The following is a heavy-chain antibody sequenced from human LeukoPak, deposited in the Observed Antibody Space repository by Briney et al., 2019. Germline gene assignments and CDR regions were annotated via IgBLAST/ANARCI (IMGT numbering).Heavy chain of an antibody. J-gene: IGHJ5*02. Sequence: SETLSLTCAVYGGSFSGYYWSWIRQPPGKGLKWIGEINHSGSTNYNPSLKSRVTISVDTSKNQFSLKLSSVTAADTAVYYCARHDSLYCSGGSCENWFDPWGQGTLVTVSS. CDR1: GGSFSGYY. CDR2: INHSGST. V-gene: IGHV4-34*01. D-gene: IGHD2-15*01. CDR3: ARHDSLYCSGGSCENWFDP.